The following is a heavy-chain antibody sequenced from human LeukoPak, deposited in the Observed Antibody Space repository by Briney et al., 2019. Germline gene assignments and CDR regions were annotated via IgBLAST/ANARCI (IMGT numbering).Heavy chain of an antibody. J-gene: IGHJ5*02. CDR3: VRQMIRFWFDP. V-gene: IGHV3-7*01. D-gene: IGHD3-16*01. CDR2: INPDGSQK. Sequence: PGGTLRLSCAASGFTFSLYWTTWVGQSPGQGLEWVADINPDGSQKYSVDSVKGRFTISRDNAKNSLFLQMNSLRAEDTAVYYCVRQMIRFWFDPWGQGTQVTVSS. CDR1: GFTFSLYW.